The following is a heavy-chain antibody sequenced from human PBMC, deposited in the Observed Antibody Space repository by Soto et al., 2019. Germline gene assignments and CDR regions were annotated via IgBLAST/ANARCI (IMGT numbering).Heavy chain of an antibody. V-gene: IGHV4-34*01. CDR1: AGSSSGGY. CDR2: INHSAST. D-gene: IGHD5-12*01. CDR3: ERGIVATIWAGYYYYGMDV. J-gene: IGHJ6*02. Sequence: SEARSVGSAGEAGSSSGGYWRWSRRPGRKGMEWTREINHSASTNYNPSLKSRVTISVDTYKNQFSLTLNSVTAEDTAVYSCERGIVATIWAGYYYYGMDVWGHGTTV.